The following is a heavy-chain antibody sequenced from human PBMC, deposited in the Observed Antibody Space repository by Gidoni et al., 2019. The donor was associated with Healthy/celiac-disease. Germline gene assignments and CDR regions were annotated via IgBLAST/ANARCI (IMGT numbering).Heavy chain of an antibody. Sequence: SLTCTVSGGSISSSSYYWGWIRQPPGKGLEWIGSIYYSGSTYYNPSLKSRVTISVDTSKNQFSLKLSSVTAADTAVYYCARTNLSPYYYYGMDVWGQGTTVTVSS. V-gene: IGHV4-39*01. CDR1: GGSISSSSYY. CDR3: ARTNLSPYYYYGMDV. CDR2: IYYSGST. J-gene: IGHJ6*02.